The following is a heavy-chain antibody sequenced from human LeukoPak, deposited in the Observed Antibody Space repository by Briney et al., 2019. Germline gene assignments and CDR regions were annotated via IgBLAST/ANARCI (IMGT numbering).Heavy chain of an antibody. CDR2: ISDRRNI. J-gene: IGHJ5*02. V-gene: IGHV4-61*02. D-gene: IGHD1-14*01. CDR3: ATNRATYSRWFDP. Sequence: SETLSLTCAMSGGSVSDGHIYWNWVRQAAGKGLEWIGRISDRRNINYNPSLKSRVTISLDTSRNQFSLKLTSVTAADTAVYYCATNRATYSRWFDPLGPRNPGHRLL. CDR1: GGSVSDGHIY.